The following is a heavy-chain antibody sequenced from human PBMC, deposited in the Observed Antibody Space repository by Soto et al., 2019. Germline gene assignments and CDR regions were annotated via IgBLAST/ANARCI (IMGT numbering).Heavy chain of an antibody. CDR1: GFTFSSYS. D-gene: IGHD2-15*01. CDR2: ISSSSSYI. J-gene: IGHJ4*02. CDR3: ARTSCSGGSCYPFRPYYFDY. V-gene: IGHV3-21*01. Sequence: GGSLRLSCAASGFTFSSYSMNWVRQAPGKGLEWVSSISSSSSYIYYADSVKGRFTISRDNAKNSLYLQMNSLRAEDTAVYYCARTSCSGGSCYPFRPYYFDYWGQGTLVTVSS.